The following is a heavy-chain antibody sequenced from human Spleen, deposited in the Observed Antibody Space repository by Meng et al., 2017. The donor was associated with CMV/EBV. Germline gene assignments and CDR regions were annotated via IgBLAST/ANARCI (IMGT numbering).Heavy chain of an antibody. CDR2: ISGSGGST. Sequence: GESLKISCAASGFTFSSYAMNWVRQAPGKGLEWVSVISGSGGSTYYADAVKGRFTISRDNSKNTLYLQMNSLRAEDTAVYYCARGLKVIGSALDYWGQGTLVTVSS. D-gene: IGHD2-21*01. CDR3: ARGLKVIGSALDY. CDR1: GFTFSSYA. J-gene: IGHJ4*02. V-gene: IGHV3-23*01.